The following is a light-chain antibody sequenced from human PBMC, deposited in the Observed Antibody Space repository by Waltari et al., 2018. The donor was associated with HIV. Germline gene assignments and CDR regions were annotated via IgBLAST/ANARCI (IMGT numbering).Light chain of an antibody. CDR3: QSFETGTWV. CDR2: DNN. Sequence: NFMLTQPHSVSESPGKTVTISCTRSGGSIASNFVQWYQQRPGSAPTTVIYDNNKRPPGVPDRFSGSIDSSSNSASLTISGLKTEDEADYYCQSFETGTWVFGGGTKLTVL. J-gene: IGLJ3*02. V-gene: IGLV6-57*04. CDR1: GGSIASNF.